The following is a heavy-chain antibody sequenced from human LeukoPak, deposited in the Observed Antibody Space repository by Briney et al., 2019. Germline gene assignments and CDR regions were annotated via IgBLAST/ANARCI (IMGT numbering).Heavy chain of an antibody. J-gene: IGHJ4*02. CDR3: ARDPKYYYDSSGYYYDY. Sequence: AGGPLRLSCAASGFTFSSYAMHWVRQAPGKGLEWVAVISYDGSNKYYADSVKGRFTISRDNSKNTLYLQMNSLRAEDTAVYYCARDPKYYYDSSGYYYDYWGQGTLVTVSS. CDR2: ISYDGSNK. V-gene: IGHV3-30-3*01. D-gene: IGHD3-22*01. CDR1: GFTFSSYA.